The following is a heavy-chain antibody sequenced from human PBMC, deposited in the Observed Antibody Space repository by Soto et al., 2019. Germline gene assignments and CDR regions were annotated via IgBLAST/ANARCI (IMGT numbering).Heavy chain of an antibody. J-gene: IGHJ6*03. D-gene: IGHD2-2*01. Sequence: PSQTLSLTCAISGDSVSSNSAAWNWIRQSPSRGLEWLGRTYYRSKWYNDYAVSVKSRITINPDTSKNQFSLQLNSVTPEDTAVYYCARDKCCLPAGADGNYYYYMDVWGKGTTVTVSS. CDR3: ARDKCCLPAGADGNYYYYMDV. V-gene: IGHV6-1*01. CDR2: TYYRSKWYN. CDR1: GDSVSSNSAA.